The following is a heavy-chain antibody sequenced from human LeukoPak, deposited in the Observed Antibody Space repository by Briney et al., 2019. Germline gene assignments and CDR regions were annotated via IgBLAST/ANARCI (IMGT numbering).Heavy chain of an antibody. CDR1: GFTFSDYY. CDR2: ISSSSSYT. J-gene: IGHJ4*02. Sequence: GGSLRLSCAASGFTFSDYYMSWIRQAPGKGLEWVSYISSSSSYTNYADSVKGRFTISRDNAKNSLYLQMNSLRAEDTAVYYCARDAYGSSVDYWGQGTLVTVSS. D-gene: IGHD1-26*01. CDR3: ARDAYGSSVDY. V-gene: IGHV3-11*06.